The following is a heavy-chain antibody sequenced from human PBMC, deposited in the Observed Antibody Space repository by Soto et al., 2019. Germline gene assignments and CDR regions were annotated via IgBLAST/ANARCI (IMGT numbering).Heavy chain of an antibody. CDR2: ISSDGTGI. Sequence: GGSLRLSCAASGFTFRTYWMHWVRHTPGKGLEWVSHISSDGTGITYADSVKGRFTISRDNAKDTLYLQMNSLRAEDTAVYFCARDTVGVGIDYWGQGTLVTVSS. CDR1: GFTFRTYW. V-gene: IGHV3-74*01. J-gene: IGHJ4*02. D-gene: IGHD7-27*01. CDR3: ARDTVGVGIDY.